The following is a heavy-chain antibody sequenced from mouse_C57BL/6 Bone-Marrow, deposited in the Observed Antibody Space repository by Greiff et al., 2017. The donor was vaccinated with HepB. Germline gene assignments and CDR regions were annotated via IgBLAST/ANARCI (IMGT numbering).Heavy chain of an antibody. Sequence: DVKLVESEGGLVQPGSSMKLSCTASGFTFSDYYMAWVRQVPEKGLEWVANINYDGSSTYYLDSLKSRFIISRDNAKNILYLQMSSLKSEDTATYYCARDNYGSSYYAMDYWGQGTSVTVSS. V-gene: IGHV5-16*01. J-gene: IGHJ4*01. CDR1: GFTFSDYY. CDR3: ARDNYGSSYYAMDY. D-gene: IGHD1-1*01. CDR2: INYDGSST.